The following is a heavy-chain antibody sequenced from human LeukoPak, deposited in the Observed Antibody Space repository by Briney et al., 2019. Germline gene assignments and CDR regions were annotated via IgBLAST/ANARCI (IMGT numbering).Heavy chain of an antibody. CDR3: ANTKDYYDSSGYSNWFDP. J-gene: IGHJ5*02. V-gene: IGHV3-23*01. D-gene: IGHD3-22*01. CDR2: ISGSGGST. CDR1: GFTFSSYA. Sequence: GGSLRLSCAASGFTFSSYARSWVRQAPGKGLEWVSAISGSGGSTYYADSVKGRFTISRDNSKNTLYLQMNSLRAEDTAVYYCANTKDYYDSSGYSNWFDPWGQGTLVTVSS.